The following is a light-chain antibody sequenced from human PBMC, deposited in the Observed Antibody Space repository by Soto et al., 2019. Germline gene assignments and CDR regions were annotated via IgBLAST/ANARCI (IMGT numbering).Light chain of an antibody. CDR3: HQYKSWRT. J-gene: IGKJ1*01. CDR2: AAS. CDR1: QSIDNK. Sequence: IVMTQSPATLSVSPGERATLSCRAGQSIDNKLAWYQQRPGQAPRLLIYAASTRATGIPARFSGSGSGTEFTLSISGLQAEDFAVYYCHQYKSWRTFGQGTNVEVK. V-gene: IGKV3-15*01.